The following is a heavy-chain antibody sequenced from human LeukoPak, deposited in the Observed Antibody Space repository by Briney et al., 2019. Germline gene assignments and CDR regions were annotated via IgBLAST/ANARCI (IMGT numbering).Heavy chain of an antibody. Sequence: GASVKVSCKASGYTFTSYGISWVRQAPGQGLEWMGWISAYNGNTNYAQKLQGRFTMTTDTSTSTAYMELRSLRSDDTAVYYCARDVAYDFLVRMDVWGQGTTVTVSS. CDR2: ISAYNGNT. CDR1: GYTFTSYG. V-gene: IGHV1-18*01. CDR3: ARDVAYDFLVRMDV. J-gene: IGHJ6*02. D-gene: IGHD3-3*01.